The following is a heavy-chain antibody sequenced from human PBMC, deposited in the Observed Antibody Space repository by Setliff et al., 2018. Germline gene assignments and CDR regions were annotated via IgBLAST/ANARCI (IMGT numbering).Heavy chain of an antibody. J-gene: IGHJ4*02. Sequence: GGSLRLSCAGSGFTFNTYWMTWVRQAPEKGLEWVANIHQDGSERHYVDSVKGRFTISRDNAKNSLFLQMNILEVEDTAVYYCVRDWASGDDHWGRGTLVTVSS. CDR3: VRDWASGDDH. D-gene: IGHD3-10*01. CDR2: IHQDGSER. V-gene: IGHV3-7*01. CDR1: GFTFNTYW.